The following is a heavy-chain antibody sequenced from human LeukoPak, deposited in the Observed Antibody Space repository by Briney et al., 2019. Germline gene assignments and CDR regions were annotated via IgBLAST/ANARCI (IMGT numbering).Heavy chain of an antibody. D-gene: IGHD3-22*01. J-gene: IGHJ4*02. CDR2: ISWDGGST. CDR1: GVTFDDYA. V-gene: IGHV3-43D*04. Sequence: GGSLRLSCAASGVTFDDYAMRWVRQAPREGLEWVSLISWDGGSTNYAHSVKGRFAISRDNSKNSLYLQMNSLRAEDTALYYCAKDNYDSSGYSHFDYWGQGTLVTVSS. CDR3: AKDNYDSSGYSHFDY.